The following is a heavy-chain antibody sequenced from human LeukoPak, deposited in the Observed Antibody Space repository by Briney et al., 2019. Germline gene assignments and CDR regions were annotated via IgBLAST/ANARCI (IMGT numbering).Heavy chain of an antibody. Sequence: GGSLRLSCTASGFDLSDYGMHWVRQAPGKGLEWVAFVRNDGSNEYYVGSVKGRFTISRDKSKNTLYLQMNSLRAEDTAAYSCAKESDSGYHSEGPKTWGLGTLVTVSS. J-gene: IGHJ5*02. CDR1: GFDLSDYG. CDR2: VRNDGSNE. CDR3: AKESDSGYHSEGPKT. V-gene: IGHV3-30*02. D-gene: IGHD5-12*01.